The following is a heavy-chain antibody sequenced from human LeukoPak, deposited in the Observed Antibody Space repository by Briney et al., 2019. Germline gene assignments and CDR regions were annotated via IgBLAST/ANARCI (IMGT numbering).Heavy chain of an antibody. D-gene: IGHD3-22*01. CDR3: ARDGVSSGYYYRY. CDR2: IIPIFGTA. J-gene: IGHJ4*02. Sequence: ASVKVSCKASGGTFSSYAISWVRQAPGQGLEWMGGIIPIFGTANYAQKFQGRVTITADESTSTAYMELRSLRSDDTAVYYCARDGVSSGYYYRYWGQGTLVTVSS. CDR1: GGTFSSYA. V-gene: IGHV1-69*13.